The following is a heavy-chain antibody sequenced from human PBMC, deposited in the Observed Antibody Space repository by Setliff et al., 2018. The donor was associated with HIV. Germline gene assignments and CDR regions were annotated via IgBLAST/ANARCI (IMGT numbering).Heavy chain of an antibody. J-gene: IGHJ4*02. CDR2: TTSNGRTT. V-gene: IGHV3-23*01. CDR3: AKAWGSGYPSFESALMFDV. D-gene: IGHD3-16*01. Sequence: GGSLRLSCAASGFTFSAYAMTWVRQAPGKGLEWVSATTSNGRTTDYAEPVRGRFILSRDNSGNTLYLQMTSLRAEDTATYYCAKAWGSGYPSFESALMFDVWGQGTLVTVSS. CDR1: GFTFSAYA.